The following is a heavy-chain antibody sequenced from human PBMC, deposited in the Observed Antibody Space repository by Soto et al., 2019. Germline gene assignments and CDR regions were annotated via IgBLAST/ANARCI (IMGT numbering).Heavy chain of an antibody. CDR2: IIPIFGTA. CDR3: ARRRNEERGYSYGFDY. CDR1: GGTFSSYA. Sequence: QVQLVQSGAEVKKPGSSVKVSCKASGGTFSSYAISWVRQAPGQGLEWMGGIIPIFGTANYAQKFQGRVTITADESTSTAHMELSSLRSEDTAVYYCARRRNEERGYSYGFDYWGQGTLVTGSS. V-gene: IGHV1-69*01. J-gene: IGHJ4*02. D-gene: IGHD5-18*01.